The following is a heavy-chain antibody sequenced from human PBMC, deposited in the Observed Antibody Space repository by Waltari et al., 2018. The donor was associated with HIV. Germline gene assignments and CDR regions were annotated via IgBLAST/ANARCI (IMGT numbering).Heavy chain of an antibody. V-gene: IGHV3-9*01. D-gene: IGHD2-2*01. J-gene: IGHJ4*02. CDR2: ISWNSGSI. Sequence: EVHLVESGGGLVQPGRPLRLSCAASAFPFDDYAMPWVRQTPGKGLEWVSGISWNSGSIGYADSVKGRFTISRDNAKNSLFLQMNSLRPEDTAFYYCAKGPTLTSPPTYFNYWGQGTLVTVSS. CDR3: AKGPTLTSPPTYFNY. CDR1: AFPFDDYA.